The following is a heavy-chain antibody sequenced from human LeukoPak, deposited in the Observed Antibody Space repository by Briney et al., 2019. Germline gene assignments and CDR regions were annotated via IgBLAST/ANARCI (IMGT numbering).Heavy chain of an antibody. CDR3: VRAMELDY. CDR2: IYYSGST. Sequence: NPSETLSLTCTVSGGSINSYYWNWIRQPPGKGLEWIGYIYYSGSTSYNPSLKSRVTISVDTSKNQFSLKLSSVTVVDTAVYYCVRAMELDYWGRGTLVTVSS. V-gene: IGHV4-59*08. J-gene: IGHJ4*02. CDR1: GGSINSYY. D-gene: IGHD5-18*01.